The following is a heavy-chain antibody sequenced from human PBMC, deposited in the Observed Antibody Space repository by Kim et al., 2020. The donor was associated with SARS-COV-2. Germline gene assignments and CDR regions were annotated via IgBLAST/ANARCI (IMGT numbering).Heavy chain of an antibody. CDR2: VHFDGST. V-gene: IGHV4-59*01. D-gene: IGHD3-9*01. CDR3: SSEGTGSFDY. Sequence: SETLSLTCTVSGGYITTYYWSWIRQSPGRGLEWIGYVHFDGSTNHNPSLMSRVTISLDTSNSRFSLKLTSVTAADPAVYFCSSEGTGSFDYCGQGTLVTVS. J-gene: IGHJ4*02. CDR1: GGYITTYY.